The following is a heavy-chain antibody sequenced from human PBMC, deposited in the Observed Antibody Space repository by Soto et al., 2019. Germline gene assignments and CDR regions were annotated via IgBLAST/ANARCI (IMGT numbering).Heavy chain of an antibody. CDR1: GFTFSSYG. J-gene: IGHJ4*02. CDR3: AKDTYYYYSSGYYTYDH. V-gene: IGHV3-30*18. D-gene: IGHD3-22*01. Sequence: PGGSLRLSCAASGFTFSSYGVHWVRQAPGKGLEWVASVSYDGSNKHYGDSVKGRFTISRDNSRNTLDLQMNSLRAEDTAVYYCAKDTYYYYSSGYYTYDHWGQGTQVTVSS. CDR2: VSYDGSNK.